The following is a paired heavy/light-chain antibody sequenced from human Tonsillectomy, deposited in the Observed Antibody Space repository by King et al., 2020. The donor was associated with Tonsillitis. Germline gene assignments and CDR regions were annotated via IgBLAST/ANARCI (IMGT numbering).Heavy chain of an antibody. D-gene: IGHD2-15*01. Sequence: EVQLVQSGAEVKKPGESLKISCKVSGYNFTNYWIGWVRQMPGKGLEWMGIFYPEDSNAIYSPSFQGQVTISADKSISTAYLQWSTLKASDTAMYYCARHGRYCIGGTCYPYYFDYWGQGTLVTVSS. J-gene: IGHJ4*02. V-gene: IGHV5-51*01. CDR3: ARHGRYCIGGTCYPYYFDY. CDR2: FYPEDSNA. CDR1: GYNFTNYW.
Light chain of an antibody. CDR3: QTWGTGIWV. V-gene: IGLV4-69*01. CDR1: SGHSSYA. J-gene: IGLJ3*02. CDR2: LNRDGSH. Sequence: QLVLTQSPSASASLGASVKLTCTLSSGHSSYAIAWHQQQPEKGPRFLMNLNRDGSHSKGDGIPDRFSGSSSGAERYLTISSLQSEDEADYYCQTWGTGIWVFGGGTKLTVL.